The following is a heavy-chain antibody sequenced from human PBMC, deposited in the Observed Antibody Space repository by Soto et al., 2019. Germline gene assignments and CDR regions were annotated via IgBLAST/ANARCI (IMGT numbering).Heavy chain of an antibody. CDR2: IIPIFGTA. D-gene: IGHD6-13*01. Sequence: GPSVKVSCKASGGTFSSYAISWVRQAPGQGLEWMGGIIPIFGTANYAQKFQGRVTITADESTSTAYMELSSLRSEDTAVYYCALEVQQLVAYYFDYWGQGTLVTVSS. CDR3: ALEVQQLVAYYFDY. J-gene: IGHJ4*02. V-gene: IGHV1-69*13. CDR1: GGTFSSYA.